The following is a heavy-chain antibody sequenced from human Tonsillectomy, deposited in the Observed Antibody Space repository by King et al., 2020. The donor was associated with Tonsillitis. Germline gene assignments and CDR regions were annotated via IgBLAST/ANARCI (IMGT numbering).Heavy chain of an antibody. CDR1: GFAVSNYW. D-gene: IGHD6-19*01. J-gene: IGHJ2*01. V-gene: IGHV3-7*01. Sequence: VQLVESGGGLVQPGGALRLSCAASGFAVSNYWFNWVLQAPGKGLEGVANIKQDGSGRYYVDTVKGRFTISRDNAKNSLSLQMNSLSADDTATYYCAGGMGWTFDLWGRGTPVTVSS. CDR2: IKQDGSGR. CDR3: AGGMGWTFDL.